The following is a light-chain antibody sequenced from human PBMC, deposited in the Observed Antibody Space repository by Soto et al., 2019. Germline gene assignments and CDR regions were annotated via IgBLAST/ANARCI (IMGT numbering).Light chain of an antibody. CDR3: QSYDSRLSGWV. J-gene: IGLJ3*02. CDR2: GNS. V-gene: IGLV1-40*01. Sequence: QSVLTQPPSVSGAPGQRVTISCTESSSNIGAGYDVHGYQQLPGTAPKLLIYGNSNRPSGVPDRFSGSKSGTSASLAITGLQAEDEADYYCQSYDSRLSGWVFGGGTKLTVL. CDR1: SSNIGAGYD.